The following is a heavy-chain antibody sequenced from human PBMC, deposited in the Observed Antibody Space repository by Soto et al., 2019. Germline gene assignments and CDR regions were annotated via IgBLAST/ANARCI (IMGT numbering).Heavy chain of an antibody. V-gene: IGHV5-51*01. J-gene: IGHJ4*02. D-gene: IGHD3-22*01. Sequence: GESLKISCEGSGYTFTRYEISWVRQIPAKGMERMGNIYTGESDPKYSPSFHGQVTIAADKSINTAYLQWGSLKASDTAIYYCARRAFVPEGYSPNYFDYWGQGTLVTGSS. CDR2: IYTGESDP. CDR3: ARRAFVPEGYSPNYFDY. CDR1: GYTFTRYE.